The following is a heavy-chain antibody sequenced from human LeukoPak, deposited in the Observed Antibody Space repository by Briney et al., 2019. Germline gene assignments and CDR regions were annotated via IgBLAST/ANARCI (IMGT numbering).Heavy chain of an antibody. D-gene: IGHD2-2*03. CDR1: GGTFSSFA. V-gene: IGHV1-69*13. J-gene: IGHJ5*02. Sequence: SVKVSCKASGGTFSSFAINWVRQAPGQGLEWMGGIIPIFGTANYAQKFQGRVTITADESTSTAYMELSSLRSEDTAVYYCARKLGHCSSTSCYGVNWFDPWGQGTLVTVSS. CDR2: IIPIFGTA. CDR3: ARKLGHCSSTSCYGVNWFDP.